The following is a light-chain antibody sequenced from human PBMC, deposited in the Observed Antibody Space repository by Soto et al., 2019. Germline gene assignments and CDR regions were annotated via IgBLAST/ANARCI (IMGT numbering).Light chain of an antibody. Sequence: AIQMTQSPSSLSASVGDRVTITCRASQGIRNDLGWYQQKPGKAPKFPIYGASSLQSGVPSRFSGSGSGTDFTLTINSLQPEDFATYYCLQDYNYPYTFGQGTKLEIK. CDR3: LQDYNYPYT. CDR1: QGIRND. J-gene: IGKJ2*01. V-gene: IGKV1-6*01. CDR2: GAS.